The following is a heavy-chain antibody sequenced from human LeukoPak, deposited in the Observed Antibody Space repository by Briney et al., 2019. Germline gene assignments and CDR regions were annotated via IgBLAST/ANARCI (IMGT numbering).Heavy chain of an antibody. Sequence: KPSETLSLTCTVSGGSISSYYWSWIRQPPGKGLEWIGHINYSGSTKYSPSLRSRVTLSVDTSKNQFSLKVSSVTAADTAVYYCARYFCTSGTCYHFDYWGQGTLVTVSS. J-gene: IGHJ4*02. CDR2: INYSGST. CDR1: GGSISSYY. V-gene: IGHV4-59*01. D-gene: IGHD2-2*01. CDR3: ARYFCTSGTCYHFDY.